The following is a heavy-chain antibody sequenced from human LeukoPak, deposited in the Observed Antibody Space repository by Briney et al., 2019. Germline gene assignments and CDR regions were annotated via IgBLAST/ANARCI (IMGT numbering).Heavy chain of an antibody. J-gene: IGHJ4*02. D-gene: IGHD2-15*01. CDR2: TRNKPNSYIT. CDR3: ARELCSGGRCSLIFDY. Sequence: GGSLRISSAASGFTFSDHYMDWVRQAPGKGLEWVGRTRNKPNSYITEYAASVKGRFTISRDDSKNSLYLQMNSLKTEDTAVYYCARELCSGGRCSLIFDYWGQGTLVTVSS. V-gene: IGHV3-72*01. CDR1: GFTFSDHY.